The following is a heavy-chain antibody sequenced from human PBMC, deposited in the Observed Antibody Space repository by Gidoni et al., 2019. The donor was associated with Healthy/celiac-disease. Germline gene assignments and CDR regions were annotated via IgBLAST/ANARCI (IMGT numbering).Heavy chain of an antibody. CDR3: ARGGRDYYDSSGYYELGAFDI. J-gene: IGHJ3*02. D-gene: IGHD3-22*01. Sequence: EVQLVESGGGLSQPGGSLRLACAASGFTVSSNYRSWVRQAPGKGLEWVSVIYSCGSTYYADSVKGRFTISRDNSKNTLYLQMNSLRAEDTAVYYCARGGRDYYDSSGYYELGAFDIWGQGTMVTVSS. CDR1: GFTVSSNY. CDR2: IYSCGST. V-gene: IGHV3-53*01.